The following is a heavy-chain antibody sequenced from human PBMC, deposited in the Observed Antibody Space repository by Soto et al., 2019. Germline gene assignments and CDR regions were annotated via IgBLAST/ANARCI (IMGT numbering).Heavy chain of an antibody. CDR3: ARDRGYDAHDFYYNAMDV. Sequence: PGGSLRLSCISSGFTFRTYTMNWVRQAPGKGLEWVSGIRGFSPYTFYAESVKGRLTISRDNAKNSLFLQMNSLRAEDTAVYYCARDRGYDAHDFYYNAMDVSGQGTNVTVSS. V-gene: IGHV3-21*01. CDR2: IRGFSPYT. J-gene: IGHJ6*02. CDR1: GFTFRTYT. D-gene: IGHD2-15*01.